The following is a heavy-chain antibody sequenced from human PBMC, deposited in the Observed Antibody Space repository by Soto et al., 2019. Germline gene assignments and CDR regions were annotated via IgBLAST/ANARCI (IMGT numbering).Heavy chain of an antibody. CDR2: ISYDGSDK. CDR3: ARDTGPNGYNYYYFGMDV. CDR1: GFTFSNYA. V-gene: IGHV3-30-3*01. Sequence: QVHLVESGGGVVQPGRSLRLSCAASGFTFSNYAMHWVRQAPGKGLEWVAVISYDGSDKCNANSVKGRFTISRDNSKNTLYLQMNSLRAEDTAVYYCARDTGPNGYNYYYFGMDVWGQGTTVTVSS. J-gene: IGHJ6*02. D-gene: IGHD5-18*01.